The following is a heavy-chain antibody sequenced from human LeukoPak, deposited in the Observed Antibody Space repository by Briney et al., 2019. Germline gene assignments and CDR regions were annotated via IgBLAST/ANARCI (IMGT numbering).Heavy chain of an antibody. CDR3: AVPLYYYDSSGYHPALAYYYYGMDV. J-gene: IGHJ6*02. Sequence: APVKVSCKASGYTFTSYGISWVRQAPGQGLEWMGWISAYNGNTNYAQKLQGRVTMTTDTSTSTAYMELRSLRSDDTAVYYCAVPLYYYDSSGYHPALAYYYYGMDVWGQGTTVTVSS. CDR1: GYTFTSYG. CDR2: ISAYNGNT. V-gene: IGHV1-18*01. D-gene: IGHD3-22*01.